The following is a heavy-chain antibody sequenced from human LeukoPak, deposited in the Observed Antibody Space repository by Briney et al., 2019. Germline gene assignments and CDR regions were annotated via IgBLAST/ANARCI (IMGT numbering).Heavy chain of an antibody. V-gene: IGHV1-2*06. Sequence: GASVKVSCEASGYTFTGYYIHWVRQAPGQGLEWMGRINPNSGDTSSAQKFQGRVTMTRDTSISTAYMELSRLRSDDTAVYYCARDRIGCGSSSCYIDYWGQGTLVTVSS. CDR1: GYTFTGYY. J-gene: IGHJ4*02. CDR3: ARDRIGCGSSSCYIDY. CDR2: INPNSGDT. D-gene: IGHD2-2*02.